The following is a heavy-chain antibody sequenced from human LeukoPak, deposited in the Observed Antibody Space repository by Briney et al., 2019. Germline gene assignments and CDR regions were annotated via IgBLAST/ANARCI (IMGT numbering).Heavy chain of an antibody. Sequence: GASVKVSCKTSDYTFSSDGFTWVRQAPGKGLEWMGRINAYNGNKNYAQKFQGRVTMTTDTSTTTAYMDLRSLRSDDTAIYYCANRGQQLYDYWGQGTLVTVSS. CDR3: ANRGQQLYDY. J-gene: IGHJ4*02. V-gene: IGHV1-18*01. CDR1: DYTFSSDG. CDR2: INAYNGNK. D-gene: IGHD6-13*01.